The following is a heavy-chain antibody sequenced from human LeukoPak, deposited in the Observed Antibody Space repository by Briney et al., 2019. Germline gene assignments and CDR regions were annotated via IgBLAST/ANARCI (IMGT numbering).Heavy chain of an antibody. CDR2: ISGSGGST. D-gene: IGHD2/OR15-2a*01. V-gene: IGHV3-23*01. CDR1: GFTFSSYA. J-gene: IGHJ1*01. Sequence: SGGSLRLSCAASGFTFSSYAMSRVRQAPGKGLEWVSAISGSGGSTNYAPSVKGRFTISRDNSKHTLYLQMNSLRAEDTAGYYCAKSLFYDRGHETFQHWGQGTLVTVSS. CDR3: AKSLFYDRGHETFQH.